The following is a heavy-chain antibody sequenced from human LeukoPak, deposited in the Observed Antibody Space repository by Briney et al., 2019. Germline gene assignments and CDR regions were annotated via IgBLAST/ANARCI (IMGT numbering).Heavy chain of an antibody. D-gene: IGHD3-16*01. CDR1: GFTFSDYR. J-gene: IGHJ4*02. Sequence: PGGSLRPSCAASGFTFSDYRMDWVRQAPGKGLEWVSSISSSRSYIHYADSGRFIISRDNAKNLLYLQINSLRAEDTAVYYCARSRGPPTYFDYWGQGTLVTVSS. V-gene: IGHV3-21*01. CDR3: ARSRGPPTYFDY. CDR2: ISSSRSYI.